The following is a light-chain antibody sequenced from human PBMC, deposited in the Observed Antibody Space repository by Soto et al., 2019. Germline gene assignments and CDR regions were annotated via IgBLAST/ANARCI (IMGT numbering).Light chain of an antibody. V-gene: IGKV3-20*01. CDR3: QQYGRSPRT. J-gene: IGKJ2*01. CDR1: QSLSRGQ. Sequence: DIVLTRSPGTLSLSPGERATLSCRASQSLSRGQLVWYQQKTGQAPRLLSYGASSRATGIPSRFSASGSGTDFTLTISRLEPEDFAVYYCQQYGRSPRTFGQGTKLEIK. CDR2: GAS.